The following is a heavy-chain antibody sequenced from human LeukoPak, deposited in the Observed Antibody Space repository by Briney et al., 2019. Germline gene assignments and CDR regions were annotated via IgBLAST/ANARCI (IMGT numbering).Heavy chain of an antibody. J-gene: IGHJ4*02. V-gene: IGHV3-30-3*01. Sequence: PGGSLRLSCAASGFTFSGYAMHWVRQAPGKGLEWVAVMSYDGSNKYYADSVKGRFTISRDNSKNTLYLQMNSLRAEDTAVYYCARDPNYYDSSGYSLWGQGTLVTVSS. D-gene: IGHD3-22*01. CDR1: GFTFSGYA. CDR3: ARDPNYYDSSGYSL. CDR2: MSYDGSNK.